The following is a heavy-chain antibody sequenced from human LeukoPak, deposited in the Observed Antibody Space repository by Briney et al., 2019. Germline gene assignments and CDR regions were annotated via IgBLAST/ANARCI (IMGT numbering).Heavy chain of an antibody. D-gene: IGHD6-6*01. CDR1: AFSFSRFG. Sequence: PGRSLRLSCAASAFSFSRFGMHWVRQAPGKGLEWVAVISYDGSNKYYADSVKGRFTISRDNSKNTLYLQMNSLRAEDTAVYYYAKEQGSSSAYYYFAMDVWGQGTTVTVSS. CDR2: ISYDGSNK. V-gene: IGHV3-30*18. CDR3: AKEQGSSSAYYYFAMDV. J-gene: IGHJ6*02.